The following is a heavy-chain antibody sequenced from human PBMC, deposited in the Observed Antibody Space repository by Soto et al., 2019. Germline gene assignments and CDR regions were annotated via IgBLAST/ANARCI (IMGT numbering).Heavy chain of an antibody. Sequence: AASVKVSCKASGGTFSSYAISWVRQAPGQGLEWMGGIIPIFGTANYAQKFQGRVTITADESTSTAYMELSSLRSEDTAVYYCARDRPIVGVYFDYWGQGTLVTVSS. CDR3: ARDRPIVGVYFDY. V-gene: IGHV1-69*13. CDR1: GGTFSSYA. D-gene: IGHD1-26*01. CDR2: IIPIFGTA. J-gene: IGHJ4*02.